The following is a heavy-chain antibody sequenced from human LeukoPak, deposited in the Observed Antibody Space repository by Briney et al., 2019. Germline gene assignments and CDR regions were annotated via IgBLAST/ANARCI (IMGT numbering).Heavy chain of an antibody. CDR2: INHSGST. D-gene: IGHD5-18*01. CDR3: ARGRRRGIQLWPYFDY. J-gene: IGHJ4*02. V-gene: IGHV4-39*07. Sequence: SETLSLTCTVSGGSISSSSYYWGWIRQPPGKGLEWIGEINHSGSTNYNPSLKSRVTISVDTSKNQFSLKLSSVTAADTAVYYCARGRRRGIQLWPYFDYWGQGTLVTVSS. CDR1: GGSISSSSYY.